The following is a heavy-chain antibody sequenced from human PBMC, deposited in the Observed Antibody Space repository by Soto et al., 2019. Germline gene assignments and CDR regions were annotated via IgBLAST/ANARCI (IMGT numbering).Heavy chain of an antibody. CDR2: IYYSGST. V-gene: IGHV4-30-4*01. CDR1: GGSISSGYYY. D-gene: IGHD6-6*01. J-gene: IGHJ6*02. Sequence: PSETLSLTCSVSGGSISSGYYYWSWIRQLPGKGLEWIGSIYYSGSTYYNPSLKSGLIISLDKSKNEFSLRVRFVTVAVTAVYYCASSSLYDMDVWGQGTTVTVSS. CDR3: ASSSLYDMDV.